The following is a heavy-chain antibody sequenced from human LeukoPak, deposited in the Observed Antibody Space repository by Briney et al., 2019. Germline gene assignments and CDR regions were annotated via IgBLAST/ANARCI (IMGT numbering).Heavy chain of an antibody. Sequence: SVKVSCKASGGTFSSYSISWVRQAPGQGLEWMGGIIPIFGTANYAQKFQGRVTITADESTSTAYMELSSLRSEDTAVYYCAGGHHYDILTGAGLAPYWGQGTLVTVSS. CDR3: AGGHHYDILTGAGLAPY. CDR2: IIPIFGTA. CDR1: GGTFSSYS. D-gene: IGHD3-9*01. V-gene: IGHV1-69*13. J-gene: IGHJ4*02.